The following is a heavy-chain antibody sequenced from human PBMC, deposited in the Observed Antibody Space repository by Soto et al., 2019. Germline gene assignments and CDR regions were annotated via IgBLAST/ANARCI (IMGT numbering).Heavy chain of an antibody. V-gene: IGHV3-48*03. J-gene: IGHJ6*02. CDR1: GFTFSSYE. Sequence: EVQLVESGGGLVQPGGSLRLSCAASGFTFSSYEMNWVRQAPGKGLEWVSYISSSGSTIYYADSVKGRFTISRDNAKNSLYLQMNSLRAEDTAVYYCARDQRDFWSGPNTNYYYYGMDVWGQGTTVTVSS. D-gene: IGHD3-3*01. CDR2: ISSSGSTI. CDR3: ARDQRDFWSGPNTNYYYYGMDV.